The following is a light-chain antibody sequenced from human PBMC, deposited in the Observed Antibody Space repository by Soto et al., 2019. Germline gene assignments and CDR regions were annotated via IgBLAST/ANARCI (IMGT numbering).Light chain of an antibody. V-gene: IGKV3-20*01. CDR1: QSVSSRY. CDR3: QQYGSSPPIT. J-gene: IGKJ5*01. CDR2: GAS. Sequence: EIVLSQSPGTLSLSPGKRATLSCRASQSVSSRYLAWYQQKPGQAPRLLIYGASSRATGIPDRFSGSGSGTDFTLTISRLEPEDFAVYYCQQYGSSPPITFGQGTRLEIK.